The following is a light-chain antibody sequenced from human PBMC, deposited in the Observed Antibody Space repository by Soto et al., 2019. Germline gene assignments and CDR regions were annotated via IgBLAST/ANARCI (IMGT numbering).Light chain of an antibody. CDR3: QQYNSYSPWT. J-gene: IGKJ1*01. V-gene: IGKV1-5*01. CDR1: QSVSCW. Sequence: DIQMTQSPSTLSASVGDTVTVTCRASQSVSCWLALYQQNPGEAPKLLIYDASSLESGVPSRFSGSGSGTEFTLTISSLQPDDFATYYCQQYNSYSPWTFGQGTKVDI. CDR2: DAS.